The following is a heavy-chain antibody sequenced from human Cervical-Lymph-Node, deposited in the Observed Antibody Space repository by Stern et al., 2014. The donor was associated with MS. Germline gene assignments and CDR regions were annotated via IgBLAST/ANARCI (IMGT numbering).Heavy chain of an antibody. CDR3: AREEQFDFWSGSKYFYGMDV. CDR2: ISPGAGDR. D-gene: IGHD3-3*01. V-gene: IGHV1-46*01. CDR1: GYTFSSYY. J-gene: IGHJ6*02. Sequence: QVQLVQSGAEVKKPGASVKVSCKASGYTFSSYYIHWVRQAPGQGLEWMGVISPGAGDRTDAQKVQGSLTMTRDTSTSTVHMELSSLRSDDTAVYYCAREEQFDFWSGSKYFYGMDVWGQGTTVTVSS.